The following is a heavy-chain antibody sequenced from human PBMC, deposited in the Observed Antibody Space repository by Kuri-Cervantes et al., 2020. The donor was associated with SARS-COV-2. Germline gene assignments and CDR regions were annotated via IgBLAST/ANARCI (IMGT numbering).Heavy chain of an antibody. V-gene: IGHV3-23*01. D-gene: IGHD6-19*01. CDR1: GFTFSDYC. CDR2: ISGSGGST. Sequence: GGSLRLSCAASGFTFSDYCMGWIRQAPGKGLEWVSAISGSGGSTYYADSVKGRFTISRDNSKNTLYLQMNSLRAEDTAVYYCAKQYSSGWWGDYWGQGTLVTVSS. J-gene: IGHJ4*02. CDR3: AKQYSSGWWGDY.